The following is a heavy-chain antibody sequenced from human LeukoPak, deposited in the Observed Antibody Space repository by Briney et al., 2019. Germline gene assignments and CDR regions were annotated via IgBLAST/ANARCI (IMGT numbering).Heavy chain of an antibody. D-gene: IGHD3-22*01. CDR3: AKEGHYYDSSGYFDY. J-gene: IGHJ4*02. CDR2: ISGSGSSI. CDR1: GFTFSSYA. V-gene: IGHV3-23*01. Sequence: PGGSLRLSCAASGFTFSSYAMSWVRQAPGKGLEWVSGISGSGSSIYYADSVKGRFTISRDNSKNTLYLQMNSLRAEDTAVYYCAKEGHYYDSSGYFDYWGQGTLVTVSS.